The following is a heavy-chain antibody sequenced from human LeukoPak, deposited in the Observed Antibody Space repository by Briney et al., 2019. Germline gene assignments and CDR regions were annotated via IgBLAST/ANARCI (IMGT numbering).Heavy chain of an antibody. D-gene: IGHD6-19*01. CDR1: GFTFSSYA. Sequence: GGSLRLSCAASGFTFSSYAMHWVRQAPGKGLEWVAVISYDGNDKYYADSVKGRFTISRDNSKNTLYLQMSSLRVEDTAVYYCASSRSGWIYFDYWGQGTLVTVSS. CDR3: ASSRSGWIYFDY. J-gene: IGHJ4*02. CDR2: ISYDGNDK. V-gene: IGHV3-30*15.